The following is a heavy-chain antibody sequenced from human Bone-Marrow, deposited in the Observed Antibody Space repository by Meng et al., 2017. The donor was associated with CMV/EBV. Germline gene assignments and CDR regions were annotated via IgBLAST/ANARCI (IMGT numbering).Heavy chain of an antibody. CDR3: MNTPPGD. J-gene: IGHJ4*02. CDR1: GFTVTEKH. D-gene: IGHD1/OR15-1a*01. V-gene: IGHV3-66*01. Sequence: EVELGGAGGGLVQPWESLRLSCAVSGFTVTEKHLNWVRQVPGKWVEWVSMYATDGRTFYADSVKGRFTISRDNSKNSVYLQMNSLRVEDTAVYYCMNTPPGDWGQGTLVTVSS. CDR2: YATDGRT.